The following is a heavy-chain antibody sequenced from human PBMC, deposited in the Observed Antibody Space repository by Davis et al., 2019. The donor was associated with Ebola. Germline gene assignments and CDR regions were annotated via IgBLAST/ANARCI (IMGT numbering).Heavy chain of an antibody. CDR3: ARGSELGIVGYNWFDP. CDR1: GGSLSSRY. Sequence: GSLRLSCTVSGGSLSSRYWSWIRQPPGKGLEWIGYIYYSGNTGSNPSLKSRVTISLDTPKNQFSLKVTSVTAADTAVYYCARGSELGIVGYNWFDPWGQGTLVTVSS. V-gene: IGHV4-59*11. D-gene: IGHD7-27*01. CDR2: IYYSGNT. J-gene: IGHJ5*02.